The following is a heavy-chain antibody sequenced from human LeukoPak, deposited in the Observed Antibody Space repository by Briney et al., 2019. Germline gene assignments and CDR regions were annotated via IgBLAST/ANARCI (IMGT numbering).Heavy chain of an antibody. CDR1: GFTFSSYW. Sequence: GGSLRLSCAASGFTFSSYWMAWVRQAPGKGLEWVANIKQDGSAKNYVGSVRGRFTISRDNAKTSLELQMNGLRVEDTAVYYCARDRGGILDFWGQGTLVTVSS. D-gene: IGHD3-10*01. CDR3: ARDRGGILDF. J-gene: IGHJ4*02. V-gene: IGHV3-7*04. CDR2: IKQDGSAK.